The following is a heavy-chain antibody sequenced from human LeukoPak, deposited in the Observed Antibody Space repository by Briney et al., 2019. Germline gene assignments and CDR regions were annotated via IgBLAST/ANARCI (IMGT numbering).Heavy chain of an antibody. V-gene: IGHV1-2*02. Sequence: ASVKVSCKASGYTFTGYYMHWVRQAPGQGLEWMGWINPNSGGTNYAQKFQGRVTMTRGTSISTAYMELSRLRSDDTAVYYCARPVVAAIPYGMDVWGQGTTVTVSS. CDR2: INPNSGGT. J-gene: IGHJ6*02. CDR3: ARPVVAAIPYGMDV. CDR1: GYTFTGYY. D-gene: IGHD2-15*01.